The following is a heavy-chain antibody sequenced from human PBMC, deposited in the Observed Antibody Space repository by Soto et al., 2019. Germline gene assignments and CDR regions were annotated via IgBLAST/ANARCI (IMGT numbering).Heavy chain of an antibody. CDR2: IYYSGST. J-gene: IGHJ6*02. Sequence: PSETLSLTCTVSGGSISSSSYYWGWIRQPPGKGLEWIGSIYYSGSTYYNPSLKSRVTISVDTSKNQFSLKLSSVTAADTAVYYCARFPDMVRGVMGYYYGMDVWGQGTTVTVSS. V-gene: IGHV4-39*07. CDR1: GGSISSSSYY. D-gene: IGHD3-10*01. CDR3: ARFPDMVRGVMGYYYGMDV.